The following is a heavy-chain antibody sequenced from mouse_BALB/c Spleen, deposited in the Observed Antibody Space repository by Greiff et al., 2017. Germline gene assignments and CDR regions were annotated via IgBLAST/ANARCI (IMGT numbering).Heavy chain of an antibody. CDR3: AIYDGYYWFAY. J-gene: IGHJ3*01. CDR1: GFSLTGYG. CDR2: IWGDGST. V-gene: IGHV2-6-7*01. D-gene: IGHD2-3*01. Sequence: VQLQESGPGLVAPSQSLSITCTVSGFSLTGYGVNWVRQPPGKGLEWLGMIWGDGSTDYNSALKSRLSISKDNSKSQVFLKMNSLQTDDTARYYCAIYDGYYWFAYWGQGTLVTVSA.